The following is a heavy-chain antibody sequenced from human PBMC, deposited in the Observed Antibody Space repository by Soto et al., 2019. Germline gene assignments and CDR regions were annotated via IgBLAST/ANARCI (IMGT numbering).Heavy chain of an antibody. J-gene: IGHJ4*02. V-gene: IGHV4-34*01. CDR1: GGSFSGYY. CDR2: INHSGST. Sequence: SETLSLTCAVYGGSFSGYYWSWIRQPPGKGLEWIGEINHSGSTNYNPSLKSRVTISVDTSKNQFSLKLSSVTAADTAVYYCARDPSSDYGDSKEPSGFDYWGQGTLVTVSS. CDR3: ARDPSSDYGDSKEPSGFDY. D-gene: IGHD4-17*01.